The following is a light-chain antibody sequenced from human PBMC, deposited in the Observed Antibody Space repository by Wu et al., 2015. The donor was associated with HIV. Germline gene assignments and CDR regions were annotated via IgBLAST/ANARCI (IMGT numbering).Light chain of an antibody. Sequence: EIELTQSPGTLSLSPGQRATLSCRASDSIGDYLAWYQQKPGQAPRLVIHGASSRVTGIPDRFSGSGSGTDFSLTITRLEPEDFGVYFCHQYGGILPHTFGQGTKLEIK. V-gene: IGKV3-20*01. CDR3: HQYGGILPHT. CDR1: DSIGDY. J-gene: IGKJ2*01. CDR2: GAS.